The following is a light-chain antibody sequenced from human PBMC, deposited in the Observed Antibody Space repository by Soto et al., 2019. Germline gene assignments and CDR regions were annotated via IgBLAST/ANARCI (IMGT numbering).Light chain of an antibody. J-gene: IGKJ4*01. V-gene: IGKV1-39*01. CDR1: QSISTY. Sequence: DIQMTQSPSTLSASVGDRVIITCRASQSISTYLNWYQHKPGKAPKLLIYAASSLQSGVPSRFSGSGSGTDFTLTISSLQPEDFATYYCQQSYSAPLTFGGGTKVDIK. CDR3: QQSYSAPLT. CDR2: AAS.